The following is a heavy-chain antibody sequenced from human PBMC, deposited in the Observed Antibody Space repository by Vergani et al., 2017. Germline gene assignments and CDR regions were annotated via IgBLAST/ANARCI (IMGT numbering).Heavy chain of an antibody. V-gene: IGHV3-33*08. CDR2: IWYDGSNK. CDR1: GFSFRGHG. CDR3: ARGAGYCSSTSCPPTLRNYYYYMDV. Sequence: QVHLVESGGGVVQPGRSLTLSCVASGFSFRGHGMHWVRQAPGKGLEWVAVIWYDGSNKYYGDSVKGRFTISRDNSMDTLYLQMNGLRAEDTAVYYCARGAGYCSSTSCPPTLRNYYYYMDVWGKGTTVTVSS. J-gene: IGHJ6*03. D-gene: IGHD2-2*01.